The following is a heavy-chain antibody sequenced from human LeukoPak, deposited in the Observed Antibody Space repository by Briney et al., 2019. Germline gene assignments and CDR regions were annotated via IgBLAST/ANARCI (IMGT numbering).Heavy chain of an antibody. D-gene: IGHD3-22*01. CDR3: ARGTYYYDSSGYNPTY. CDR2: ISSSSSYI. CDR1: GFTFSSYS. J-gene: IGHJ4*02. Sequence: PGGSLRLSCAASGFTFSSYSMNWVRQAPGKGLEWVSSISSSSSYIYYEDSVKGRFTISRDNAKNSLYLQMNSLRAEDTAVYFCARGTYYYDSSGYNPTYWGQGTLVTVSS. V-gene: IGHV3-21*01.